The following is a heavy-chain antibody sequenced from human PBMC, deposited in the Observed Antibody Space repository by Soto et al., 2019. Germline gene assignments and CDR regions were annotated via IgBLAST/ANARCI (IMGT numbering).Heavy chain of an antibody. Sequence: SETLSLTCTVSGGSISSYYWSWIRQPPGKGLEWIGYIYYSGSTNYNPSLKSRVTISVDTSKNQFSLKLSSVTAADTAVYYCARARGYSGYDLGIPELLYYYYGMDVWGQGTTVTSP. CDR3: ARARGYSGYDLGIPELLYYYYGMDV. J-gene: IGHJ6*02. V-gene: IGHV4-59*01. CDR2: IYYSGST. D-gene: IGHD5-12*01. CDR1: GGSISSYY.